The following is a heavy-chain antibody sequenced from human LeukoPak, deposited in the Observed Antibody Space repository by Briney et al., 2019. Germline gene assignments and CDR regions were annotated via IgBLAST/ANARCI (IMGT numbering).Heavy chain of an antibody. D-gene: IGHD2-2*01. CDR2: IYPGDSDT. V-gene: IGHV5-51*01. Sequence: GESLKISCKGSGYRFSTYWIGWVRQMPGKGLEWMGSIYPGDSDTRYSPSFQGQVTISADKSISTAYLRWSSLKASDTAMYYCARELSSSVDYWGQGTLVTVSS. J-gene: IGHJ4*02. CDR1: GYRFSTYW. CDR3: ARELSSSVDY.